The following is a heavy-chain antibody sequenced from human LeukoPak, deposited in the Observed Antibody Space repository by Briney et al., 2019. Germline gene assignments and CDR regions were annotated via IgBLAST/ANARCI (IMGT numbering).Heavy chain of an antibody. CDR3: TTGPFDYYGSASYLANGMDV. CDR1: GFTFSNAW. CDR2: IKSKTDGGTT. Sequence: GGSLRLSCAASGFTFSNAWMSWIRQAPGKGLEWVGRIKSKTDGGTTDYTAPVKGRFTMSRDDSKNTLYLQMNSLKTEDTAVYYCTTGPFDYYGSASYLANGMDVWGQGTTVTVSS. D-gene: IGHD3-10*01. J-gene: IGHJ6*02. V-gene: IGHV3-15*01.